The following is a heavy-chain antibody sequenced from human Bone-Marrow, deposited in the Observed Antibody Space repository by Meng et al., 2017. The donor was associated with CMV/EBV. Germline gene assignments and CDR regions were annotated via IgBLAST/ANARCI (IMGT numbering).Heavy chain of an antibody. Sequence: SEWISISCTVSGDAASSGSDYWSWIRQPPGKALEWIGYIYDSGSTNYNHSLKSRVTISVDTSKNQFSLKLSSVTAADTAVYYCARDKREGAGLCGYYYCMDVWGQGTTVTVSS. CDR1: GDAASSGSDY. V-gene: IGHV4-61*01. D-gene: IGHD3-22*01. CDR2: IYDSGST. J-gene: IGHJ6*02. CDR3: ARDKREGAGLCGYYYCMDV.